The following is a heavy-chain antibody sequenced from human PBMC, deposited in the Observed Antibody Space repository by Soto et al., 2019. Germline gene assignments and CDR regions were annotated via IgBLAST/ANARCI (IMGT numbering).Heavy chain of an antibody. Sequence: QVQLQESGPGLVKPSETLSLTCTVSGGSISSYYWSWIRQPPGKGLEWIGYIYYSGSTNYNPSLTRRVTTSVDTSKNQFSLKLSSVTAADTAVYYCARRCGTYFDYWGQGTLVTVSS. V-gene: IGHV4-59*01. CDR1: GGSISSYY. CDR2: IYYSGST. J-gene: IGHJ4*02. D-gene: IGHD1-1*01. CDR3: ARRCGTYFDY.